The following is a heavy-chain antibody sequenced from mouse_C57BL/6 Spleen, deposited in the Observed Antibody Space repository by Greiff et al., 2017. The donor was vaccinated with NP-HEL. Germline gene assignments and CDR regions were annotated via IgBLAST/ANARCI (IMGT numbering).Heavy chain of an antibody. CDR1: GFNIKDYY. CDR3: TTGGYDPYAMGY. D-gene: IGHD2-2*01. Sequence: VQLQQSGAELVRPGASVKLSCTASGFNIKDYYMHWVKQRPEQGLEWIGRIDPEDGDTEYAPKFQGKATMTADTSSNTAYLQLSSLTSEDTAVYYCTTGGYDPYAMGYWGQGTSVTVSS. V-gene: IGHV14-1*01. CDR2: IDPEDGDT. J-gene: IGHJ4*01.